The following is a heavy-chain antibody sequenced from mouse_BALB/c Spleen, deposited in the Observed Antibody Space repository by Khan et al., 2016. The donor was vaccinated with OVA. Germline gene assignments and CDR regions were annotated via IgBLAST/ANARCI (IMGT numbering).Heavy chain of an antibody. V-gene: IGHV5-6-5*01. CDR1: GFTFNNYV. J-gene: IGHJ3*01. Sequence: EVELVESGGGLVKPGGSLKLSCAASGFTFNNYVMSWVRQSPEKRLEWVASIGSGDSTYYLDSVKGRFTISRDNARNILYLQMSSLRSEDTAMYYCARDYWFAYWGQGTLVTVSA. CDR2: IGSGDST. CDR3: ARDYWFAY.